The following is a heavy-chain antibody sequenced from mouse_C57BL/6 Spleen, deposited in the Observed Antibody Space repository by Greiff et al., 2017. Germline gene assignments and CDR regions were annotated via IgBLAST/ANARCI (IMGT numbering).Heavy chain of an antibody. CDR3: ASYYGSRFAY. Sequence: QVQLQQSGPELVKPGASVKISCKASGYAFSSSWMNWVKQRPGKGLEWIGRIYPGDGDTNYNGKLKGKATLTADKSSSTAYMQLSSLTSEDSAVYIWASYYGSRFAYWGQGTLVTVSA. D-gene: IGHD1-1*01. CDR2: IYPGDGDT. V-gene: IGHV1-82*01. J-gene: IGHJ3*01. CDR1: GYAFSSSW.